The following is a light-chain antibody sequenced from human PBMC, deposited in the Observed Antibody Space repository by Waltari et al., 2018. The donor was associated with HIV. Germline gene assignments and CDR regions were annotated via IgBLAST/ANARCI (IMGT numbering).Light chain of an antibody. J-gene: IGKJ2*01. Sequence: EKVMTQSPATLSVSPGERATLSCRTSQTINNNLDWYQQKPGQAPQLLIYGASTMAAGVPARFSGSGSGTEFTLTITSLQSEDLAIYYGQQYNNWPQTFGQGTKVEIK. CDR2: GAS. CDR1: QTINNN. CDR3: QQYNNWPQT. V-gene: IGKV3-15*01.